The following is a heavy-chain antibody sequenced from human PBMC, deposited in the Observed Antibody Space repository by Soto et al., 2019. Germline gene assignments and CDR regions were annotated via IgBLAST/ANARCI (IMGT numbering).Heavy chain of an antibody. CDR1: GFTFDDYA. D-gene: IGHD3-22*01. CDR2: ISWDGGST. Sequence: GGSLRLSCAASGFTFDDYAMHWVRQAPGKGLEWVSLISWDGGSTYYADSVKGRFTISRDNSKNSLYLQMNSLRAEDTALYYCAKDGDSSGYYAYYFDYWGQGTLVTVSS. V-gene: IGHV3-43D*03. J-gene: IGHJ4*02. CDR3: AKDGDSSGYYAYYFDY.